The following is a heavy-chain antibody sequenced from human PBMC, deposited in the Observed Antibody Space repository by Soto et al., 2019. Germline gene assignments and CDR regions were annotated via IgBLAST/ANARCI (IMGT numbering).Heavy chain of an antibody. D-gene: IGHD5-12*01. CDR1: GGSISSYY. CDR2: IYYSGST. J-gene: IGHJ4*02. Sequence: QVQLQESGPGLVKPSETLSLTCTVSGGSISSYYWSWIRQPPGKGLGWIGYIYYSGSTNYNPSLKSRVTISVDTAKNQFSLKLSSVTAADTAVYYCARGGGYSGYEYGLDYWGQGTLVTVSS. CDR3: ARGGGYSGYEYGLDY. V-gene: IGHV4-59*01.